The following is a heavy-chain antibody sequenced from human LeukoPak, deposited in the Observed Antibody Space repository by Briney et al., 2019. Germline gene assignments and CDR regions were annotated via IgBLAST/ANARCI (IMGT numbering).Heavy chain of an antibody. CDR2: ISSSGSTI. J-gene: IGHJ3*02. V-gene: IGHV3-11*04. Sequence: GGSLTLSCAVSGFTFSDYYMSWIRQAPGKGLEWVSYISSSGSTIYYADSVRGLFTISRDNDKHSLYLHMHIQRAEETAVYYCARDWYDNSDTFDIGGQGAMVTVSS. CDR1: GFTFSDYY. CDR3: ARDWYDNSDTFDI. D-gene: IGHD3-9*01.